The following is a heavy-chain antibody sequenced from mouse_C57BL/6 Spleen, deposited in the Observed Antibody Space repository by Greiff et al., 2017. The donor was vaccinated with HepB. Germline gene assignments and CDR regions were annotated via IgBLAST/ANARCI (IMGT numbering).Heavy chain of an antibody. D-gene: IGHD3-3*01. CDR2: ISYDGSN. Sequence: VQLQQSGPGLVKPSQSLSLTCSVTGYSITSGYYWNWIRQFPGNKLEWMGYISYDGSNNYNPSLKNRISITRDTSKNQFFLKLNSVTTEDTATYYCARAEGRDYFDYWGQGTTLTVSS. CDR3: ARAEGRDYFDY. V-gene: IGHV3-6*01. J-gene: IGHJ2*01. CDR1: GYSITSGYY.